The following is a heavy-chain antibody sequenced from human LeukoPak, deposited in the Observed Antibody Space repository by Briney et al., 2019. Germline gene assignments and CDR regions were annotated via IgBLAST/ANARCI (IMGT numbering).Heavy chain of an antibody. V-gene: IGHV3-48*01. CDR1: GFTFSSYS. D-gene: IGHD3-22*01. CDR2: ISSSSSTI. J-gene: IGHJ4*02. Sequence: GGSLRLSCAASGFTFSSYSMNWVRQAPGKGLEWVSYISSSSSTIYYADSVKGRFTISRDNAKNSLYLQMNSLRAEDTAVYYCARVKYYYDSSGYYSAPDYWGQGTLVTVSS. CDR3: ARVKYYYDSSGYYSAPDY.